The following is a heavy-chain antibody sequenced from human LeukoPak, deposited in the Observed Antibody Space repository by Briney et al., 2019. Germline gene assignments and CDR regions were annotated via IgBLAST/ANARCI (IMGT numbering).Heavy chain of an antibody. Sequence: ASVKVSCKASGYTFTNYYMHWVRQAPGQGLEWMGWIGAYSGNTNYAQNLQGRVTMTTDTSTSTAYMELRSLRSDDTAVYYCARAPDDYDFWSGPFDYWGRGTLVTVSS. CDR2: IGAYSGNT. CDR3: ARAPDDYDFWSGPFDY. D-gene: IGHD3-3*01. CDR1: GYTFTNYY. J-gene: IGHJ4*02. V-gene: IGHV1-18*04.